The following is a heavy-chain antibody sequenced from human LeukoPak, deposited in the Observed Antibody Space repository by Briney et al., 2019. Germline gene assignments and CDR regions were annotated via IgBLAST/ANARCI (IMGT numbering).Heavy chain of an antibody. J-gene: IGHJ5*02. D-gene: IGHD3-9*01. Sequence: TSETLSLTCTVSGGSISSGSYYWSWIRQPAGKGLEWIGRIYTSRSTNYNPSLKSRVTISVDTSKNQFSLKLSSVTAADTAVYYCAREDFRYFDWLLPDNWFDPWGQGTLVTVSS. CDR3: AREDFRYFDWLLPDNWFDP. V-gene: IGHV4-61*02. CDR2: IYTSRST. CDR1: GGSISSGSYY.